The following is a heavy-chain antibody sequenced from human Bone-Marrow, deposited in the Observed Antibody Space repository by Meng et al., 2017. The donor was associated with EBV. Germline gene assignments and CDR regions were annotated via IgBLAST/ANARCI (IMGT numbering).Heavy chain of an antibody. V-gene: IGHV3-30-3*01. D-gene: IGHD1-26*01. Sequence: QLQLVEFGGGVVQPGRSLRLSCAASGFTFSSYAMHWVRQVPGKGLEWVAVVSDDGNNKDYVDSVKGRFTISRDNSKNTLYVQMNSLRAEDTAVYYCAKDHGSYSSGWFDPWGQGTLVTVSS. CDR2: VSDDGNNK. J-gene: IGHJ5*02. CDR1: GFTFSSYA. CDR3: AKDHGSYSSGWFDP.